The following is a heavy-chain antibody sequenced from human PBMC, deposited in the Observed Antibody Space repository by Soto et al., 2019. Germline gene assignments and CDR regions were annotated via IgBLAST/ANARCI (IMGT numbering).Heavy chain of an antibody. Sequence: SQTLSLTCAISGDSVSSNSAAWNRIRQSPSRGLEWLGRTYYRSKWYNDYAVSVKSRITINPDTSKNQFSLQLNSVTPEDTAVYYCASGVRNWFDPWGQGTLVTVSS. V-gene: IGHV6-1*01. CDR3: ASGVRNWFDP. CDR1: GDSVSSNSAA. J-gene: IGHJ5*02. D-gene: IGHD3-3*01. CDR2: TYYRSKWYN.